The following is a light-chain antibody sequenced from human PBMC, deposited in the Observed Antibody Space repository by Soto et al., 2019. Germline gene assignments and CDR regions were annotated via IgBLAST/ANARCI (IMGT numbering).Light chain of an antibody. CDR2: VAS. Sequence: AIRMTQSPSSFSASIGDRVTITCRASQGIAAYLAWYQQKPGKAPKLLIYVASALQSGVPSRFSGSGSGTDFTLTINRLQSEDFATFYCQQYYSYPWTFGQGTKVEIK. CDR1: QGIAAY. V-gene: IGKV1-8*01. CDR3: QQYYSYPWT. J-gene: IGKJ1*01.